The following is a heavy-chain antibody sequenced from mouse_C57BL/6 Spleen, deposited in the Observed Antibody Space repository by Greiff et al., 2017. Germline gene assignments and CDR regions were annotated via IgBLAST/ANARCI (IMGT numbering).Heavy chain of an antibody. Sequence: VQLQQPGAELVMPGASVKLSCKASGYTFTSYWMHWVKQRPGQGLEWIGEIDPSDSYTNYNQKFKGKSTLTVDKSSSTAYMQLSSLISEDSAVYYCARWLLYFDYWGQGTTLTVSS. V-gene: IGHV1-69*01. CDR3: ARWLLYFDY. J-gene: IGHJ2*01. CDR1: GYTFTSYW. CDR2: IDPSDSYT. D-gene: IGHD2-3*01.